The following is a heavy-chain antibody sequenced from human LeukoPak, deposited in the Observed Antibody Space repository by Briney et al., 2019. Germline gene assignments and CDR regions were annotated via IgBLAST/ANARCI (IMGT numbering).Heavy chain of an antibody. CDR2: INHSGST. V-gene: IGHV4-34*01. CDR1: GGSLRGYY. D-gene: IGHD3-10*01. Sequence: SETLSLTCAVYGGSLRGYYWRWIRQPPGKGLEWVGEINHSGSTNYNPSLKSRVTISVDTSKNQFSLKLSSVTAADTAVYYCTRGCTKNYYGSGSYYNSGYYFDYWGQGPRSPSPQ. J-gene: IGHJ4*02. CDR3: TRGCTKNYYGSGSYYNSGYYFDY.